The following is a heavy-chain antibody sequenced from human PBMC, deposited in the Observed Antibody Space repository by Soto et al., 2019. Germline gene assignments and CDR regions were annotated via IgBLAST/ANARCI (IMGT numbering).Heavy chain of an antibody. J-gene: IGHJ3*02. CDR2: IYSGGST. CDR3: ARDSGRYSTPHDAFDI. D-gene: IGHD1-26*01. Sequence: GGSLRLSCAASGFTVSSNYMSWVRQAPGKGLEWVSVIYSGGSTYYADSVKGRFTISRDNSKNTLYLQMNSLRAEDTAVYYCARDSGRYSTPHDAFDICGQGTMVTVSS. CDR1: GFTVSSNY. V-gene: IGHV3-53*01.